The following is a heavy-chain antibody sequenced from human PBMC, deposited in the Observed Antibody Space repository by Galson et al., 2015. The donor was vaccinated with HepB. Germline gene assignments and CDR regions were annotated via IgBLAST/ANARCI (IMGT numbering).Heavy chain of an antibody. Sequence: PALVKPTQTLTLTCTFSGFSLSTSGVGVGWIRQPPGKALEWLALIYWNDDKRYSPSLKSRLTVTKDTSKNQVVLTMTNMDPVDTPTYYCAHSRVGSYSSRGSFDTWGQGTMFPASS. J-gene: IGHJ3*02. CDR2: IYWNDDK. CDR1: GFSLSTSGVG. V-gene: IGHV2-5*01. D-gene: IGHD1-26*01. CDR3: AHSRVGSYSSRGSFDT.